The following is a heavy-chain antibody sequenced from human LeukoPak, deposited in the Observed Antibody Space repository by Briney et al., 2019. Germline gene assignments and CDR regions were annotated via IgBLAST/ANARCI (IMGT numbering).Heavy chain of an antibody. J-gene: IGHJ6*02. Sequence: SETLSLTCAVYGGSFSGYYWSWIRQPPRKGLEWIGEINHSGSTNYNPSLKSRVTISVDTSKNQFSLKLSSVTAADTAVYYCARGRFTYYDFWSGPRPGYYYYYGMDVWGQGTTVTVSS. CDR3: ARGRFTYYDFWSGPRPGYYYYYGMDV. CDR1: GGSFSGYY. CDR2: INHSGST. V-gene: IGHV4-34*01. D-gene: IGHD3-3*01.